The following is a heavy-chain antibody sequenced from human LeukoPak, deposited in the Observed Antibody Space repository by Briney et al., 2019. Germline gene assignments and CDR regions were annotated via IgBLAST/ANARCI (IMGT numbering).Heavy chain of an antibody. V-gene: IGHV4-34*01. D-gene: IGHD3-16*02. CDR1: GGSFSGYY. CDR3: ARAPVSAVIDTHFDY. Sequence: PSETLSLTCAVYGGSFSGYYWSWIRQPPGKGLEWIGSLYYSGSTFCNPSLESRVTISLDTSKNQFSLELSSVTAADTALYYCARAPVSAVIDTHFDYWGQGTLVTVSS. J-gene: IGHJ4*02. CDR2: LYYSGST.